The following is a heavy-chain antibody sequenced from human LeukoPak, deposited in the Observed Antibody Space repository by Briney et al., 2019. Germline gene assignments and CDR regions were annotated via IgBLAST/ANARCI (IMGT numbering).Heavy chain of an antibody. D-gene: IGHD7-27*01. CDR3: ARDLNWETY. CDR2: IKTDGSQI. J-gene: IGHJ4*02. Sequence: GGSLRLSCAASGFTFSSYAMSWVRQAPGKGLEWVANIKTDGSQIYYVDSVKGRFTISRDNAKNSLYLQMNSLRAEDTAVYYCARDLNWETYWGQGTLVSVSS. V-gene: IGHV3-7*01. CDR1: GFTFSSYA.